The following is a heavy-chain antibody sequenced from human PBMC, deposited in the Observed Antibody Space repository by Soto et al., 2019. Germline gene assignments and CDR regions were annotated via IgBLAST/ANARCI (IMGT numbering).Heavy chain of an antibody. J-gene: IGHJ3*02. CDR2: TIPVFNTA. Sequence: QVPLEQSGAEVKKPGSSVKVSCKASGGTLSDHGVAWLRQAPGQGLEWMGGTIPVFNTAKYAQKFQGRVTVTADKFTNIAYMELSSLRSEGTSFYFCERGVYGSGNYYTGPSAFDIWGQGTMVIVSS. D-gene: IGHD3-10*01. CDR1: GGTLSDHG. CDR3: ERGVYGSGNYYTGPSAFDI. V-gene: IGHV1-69*06.